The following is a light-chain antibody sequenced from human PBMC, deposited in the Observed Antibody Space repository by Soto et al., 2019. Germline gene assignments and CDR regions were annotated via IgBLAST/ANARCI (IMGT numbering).Light chain of an antibody. CDR2: EVT. Sequence: QSVVTHPASVSWSPGQSITISCTGTSSDVGSYIYVSWYQQHPGKAPKLMIYEVTNRPSGVSNRFSGSKSGNTASLTISGLQAEDEADYYCSSYSSTSSLYVFGTGTKVTVL. J-gene: IGLJ1*01. CDR1: SSDVGSYIY. CDR3: SSYSSTSSLYV. V-gene: IGLV2-14*01.